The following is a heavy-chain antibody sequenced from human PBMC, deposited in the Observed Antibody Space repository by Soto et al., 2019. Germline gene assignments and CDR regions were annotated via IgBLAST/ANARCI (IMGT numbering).Heavy chain of an antibody. CDR1: GFTFDDYA. CDR3: AKDREGISVAGTFDY. D-gene: IGHD6-19*01. V-gene: IGHV3-9*01. J-gene: IGHJ4*02. Sequence: ALRLSCAASGFTFDDYAMHWVRQAPGKGLEWVSGISWNSGSIGYADSVKGRFTISRDSAKNSLYLQMNSLRAEDTAVYYCAKDREGISVAGTFDYWGQGTLVTVSS. CDR2: ISWNSGSI.